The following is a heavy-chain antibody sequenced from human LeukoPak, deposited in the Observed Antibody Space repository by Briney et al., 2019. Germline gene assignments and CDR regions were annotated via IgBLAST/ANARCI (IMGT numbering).Heavy chain of an antibody. Sequence: GGSLRLSCAASGFTFSSYWMSWVRQAPGKGPEWVANIKEDGSEENYLDSVKGRFTISRDNSKTTLFLQMNSLRAEDTAVYYCATAKGDITGTTGGMDVWGQGTTVTVPS. D-gene: IGHD1-7*01. V-gene: IGHV3-7*03. J-gene: IGHJ6*02. CDR3: ATAKGDITGTTGGMDV. CDR2: IKEDGSEE. CDR1: GFTFSSYW.